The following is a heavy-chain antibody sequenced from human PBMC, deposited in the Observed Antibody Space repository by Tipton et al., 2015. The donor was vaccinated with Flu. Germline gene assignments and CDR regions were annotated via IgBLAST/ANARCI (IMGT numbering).Heavy chain of an antibody. CDR2: IYTSGST. Sequence: TLSLTCTVSGGSISSGSYYWSWIRQPAGKGLEWIGRIYTSGSTNYNPSLKSRVTISVDTSKNQFSLKLSSVTAADTAVYYCARSKYPPQGGVVDDYRGQGTLVTVSS. CDR1: GGSISSGSYY. CDR3: ARSKYPPQGGVVDDY. D-gene: IGHD3-3*01. V-gene: IGHV4-61*02. J-gene: IGHJ4*02.